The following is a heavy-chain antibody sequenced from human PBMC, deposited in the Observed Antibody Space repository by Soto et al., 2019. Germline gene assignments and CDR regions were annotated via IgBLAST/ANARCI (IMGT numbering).Heavy chain of an antibody. D-gene: IGHD5-18*01. CDR2: IYSGGST. CDR3: ARGFHSYGRPGASFDY. CDR1: GFTVSSNY. J-gene: IGHJ4*02. V-gene: IGHV3-53*01. Sequence: PGGSLRLSCAASGFTVSSNYMSWVRQAPGKGLEWVSVIYSGGSTYYADSVKGRFTISRDNSKNTLYLQMNSLRAEDTAVYYCARGFHSYGRPGASFDYWGQGTLVTVSS.